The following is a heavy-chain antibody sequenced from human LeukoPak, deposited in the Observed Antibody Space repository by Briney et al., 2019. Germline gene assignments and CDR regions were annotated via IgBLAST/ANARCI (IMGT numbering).Heavy chain of an antibody. D-gene: IGHD3-9*01. CDR1: GFTFSSYA. CDR2: ISGSGGST. Sequence: GGSLRLSCAASGFTFSSYAMSWVRQAPGKGLEWVSAISGSGGSTYYADSVKGRFTISRDNSKNTLYLQMNSLRAEDTAVYYCAKLGDYDILTGCSEFDYWGQGTLVTVSS. V-gene: IGHV3-23*01. CDR3: AKLGDYDILTGCSEFDY. J-gene: IGHJ4*02.